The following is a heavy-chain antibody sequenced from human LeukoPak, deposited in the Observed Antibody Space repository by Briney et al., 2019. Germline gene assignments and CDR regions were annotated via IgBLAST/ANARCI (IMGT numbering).Heavy chain of an antibody. V-gene: IGHV1-69*05. J-gene: IGHJ3*02. CDR2: FIPIIGTA. D-gene: IGHD3-22*01. CDR1: GATFTSYA. Sequence: ASVKVSCKASGATFTSYAISWVRQAPGQGLEWMGGFIPIIGTASYAQKFQGRVTITTDESNSTPNMDLSSLRSEETAVYYCARGLMGPNYYDHFAIWGQGKTVTVSS. CDR3: ARGLMGPNYYDHFAI.